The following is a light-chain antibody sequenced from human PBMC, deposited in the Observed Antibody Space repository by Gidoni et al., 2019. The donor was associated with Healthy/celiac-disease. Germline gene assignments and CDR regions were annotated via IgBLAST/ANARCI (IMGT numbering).Light chain of an antibody. V-gene: IGLV2-14*03. Sequence: QSALTQSPSVSGSPAQSITSSCTGTSSDVGGYNYVSWYPQHPGKAPKLMIYDVSNPPSGVSNRFSGSKSGNTASLTISGLQAEDEADYYFSSYTSSSLYVFGAGTKVTVL. CDR2: DVS. CDR3: SSYTSSSLYV. CDR1: SSDVGGYNY. J-gene: IGLJ1*01.